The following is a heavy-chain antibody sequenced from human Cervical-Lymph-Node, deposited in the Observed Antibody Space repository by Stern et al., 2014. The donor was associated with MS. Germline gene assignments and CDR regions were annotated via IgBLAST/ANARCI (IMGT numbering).Heavy chain of an antibody. D-gene: IGHD3-3*01. J-gene: IGHJ6*02. Sequence: QLQLQESGPGLVKPSGTLSLTCAVSGASISSSIWWSWVRQPPGKGLEWIGEIHHSGNNNYNPSLKSRVTMSVEKSKNQFSLTIRSVTAADTAVYFCAGAVRFLEGVGGQGTTVIVSS. CDR3: AGAVRFLEGV. V-gene: IGHV4-4*02. CDR1: GASISSSIW. CDR2: IHHSGNN.